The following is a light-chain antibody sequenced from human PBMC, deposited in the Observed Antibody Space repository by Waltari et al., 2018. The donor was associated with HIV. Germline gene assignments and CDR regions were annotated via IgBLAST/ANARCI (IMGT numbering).Light chain of an antibody. V-gene: IGLV2-14*01. CDR1: NSDVGRYNH. Sequence: GTNSDVGRYNHVSWYQQPPGKAPKLMIYEVSNRPSGISNRFSGYKSGNTASLTISGLQAEDEADYYCSSYTGASTPWVFGGGTKLTVL. J-gene: IGLJ3*02. CDR2: EVS. CDR3: SSYTGASTPWV.